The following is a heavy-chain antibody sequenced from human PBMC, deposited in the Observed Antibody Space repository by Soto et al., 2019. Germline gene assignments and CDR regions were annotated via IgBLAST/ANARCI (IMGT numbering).Heavy chain of an antibody. D-gene: IGHD3-22*01. CDR2: ISAYNGNT. J-gene: IGHJ5*02. CDR3: AREPHRYYYDSSGPIWFDP. CDR1: GYTFTSYG. V-gene: IGHV1-18*01. Sequence: GASVKVSCKASGYTFTSYGISWVRQAPGQGLEWMGWISAYNGNTNYAQKLQGRVTMTTDTSTSTAYMELRSLRSDDTAVYYCAREPHRYYYDSSGPIWFDPWGQGTLVTVSS.